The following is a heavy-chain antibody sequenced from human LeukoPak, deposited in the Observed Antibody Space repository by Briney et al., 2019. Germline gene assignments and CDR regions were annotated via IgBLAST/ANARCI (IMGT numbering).Heavy chain of an antibody. CDR3: AKDRPYISSWYGCSTP. J-gene: IGHJ5*02. Sequence: GGSLRLSCAASEFTCSKYGMHWVRQAPGKWPEWVASISFDINDRKYAESVRGRFTISRDNSKNTLYLQMNSLRAEDTAVYYCAKDRPYISSWYGCSTPWGQGTLVTVSS. CDR1: EFTCSKYG. V-gene: IGHV3-30*18. CDR2: ISFDINDR. D-gene: IGHD6-13*01.